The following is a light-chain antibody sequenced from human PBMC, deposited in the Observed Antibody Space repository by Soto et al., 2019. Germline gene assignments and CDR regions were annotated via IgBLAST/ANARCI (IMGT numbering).Light chain of an antibody. CDR2: RAS. Sequence: DIQMTQSPSTLSASVGDRVTITCRASQSIRNWLAWYQQKPGKAPTLLIYRASNLEGGVPSRFSGSGSGTEFTLTISSLQPDDFATYYCQQYDSYSREFGQGTKVEIK. J-gene: IGKJ1*01. V-gene: IGKV1-5*03. CDR1: QSIRNW. CDR3: QQYDSYSRE.